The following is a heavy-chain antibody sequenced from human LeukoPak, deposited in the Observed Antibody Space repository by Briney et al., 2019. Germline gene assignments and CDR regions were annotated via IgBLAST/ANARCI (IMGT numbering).Heavy chain of an antibody. D-gene: IGHD2-2*01. CDR2: ISGSGGST. CDR3: AKDRYCSSTSCYNAD. CDR1: GFTFSSYA. Sequence: GSLRPPCAAPGFTFSSYAMSWVRQAPGKGLEWVSAISGSGGSTYYADSVKGRFTISRDNSKNTLYLQMNSLRAEDTAVYYCAKDRYCSSTSCYNADWGQGTMVTVSS. J-gene: IGHJ3*01. V-gene: IGHV3-23*01.